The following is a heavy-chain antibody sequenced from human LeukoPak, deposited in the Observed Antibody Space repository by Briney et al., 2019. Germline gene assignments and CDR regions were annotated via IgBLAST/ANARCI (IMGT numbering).Heavy chain of an antibody. CDR3: AGTYYYDSSGFYPEFFQH. J-gene: IGHJ1*01. Sequence: GSLRLSCTASGFSFGDYAMSWFRQAPGKGLEWVSGITWNGGYTGYADSVKGRFTISRDNAKNSLYLQMNSLRAEDTALYYCAGTYYYDSSGFYPEFFQHWGQGTLVIISS. CDR1: GFSFGDYA. D-gene: IGHD3-22*01. CDR2: ITWNGGYT. V-gene: IGHV3-20*04.